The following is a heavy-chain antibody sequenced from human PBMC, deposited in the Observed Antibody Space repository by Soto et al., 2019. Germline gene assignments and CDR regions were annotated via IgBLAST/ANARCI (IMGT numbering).Heavy chain of an antibody. CDR3: AKEEGLWFGELRYYYYMDV. J-gene: IGHJ6*03. V-gene: IGHV3-23*01. Sequence: HPGGSLRLSCAASGFTFSSYAMSWVRQAPGKGLEWVSAISGSGGSTYYADSVKGRFTISRDNSKNTLYLQMNSLRAEDTAVYYCAKEEGLWFGELRYYYYMDVWGKGTTVTVSS. D-gene: IGHD3-10*01. CDR2: ISGSGGST. CDR1: GFTFSSYA.